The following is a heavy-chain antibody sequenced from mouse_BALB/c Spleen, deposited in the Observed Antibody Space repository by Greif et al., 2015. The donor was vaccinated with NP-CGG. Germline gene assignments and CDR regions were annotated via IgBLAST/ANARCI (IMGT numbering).Heavy chain of an antibody. Sequence: VQLQQSGAELVKPGASVKWSCTASGFNIKETNMHGVKQSPEQGLEWMGRIDPANGNTKYDPKFQGKATITADTSSNTAYLQLSSLTSEDTAVYYCANWDWYFDVWGAGSTVTVSS. V-gene: IGHV14-3*02. D-gene: IGHD4-1*01. CDR3: ANWDWYFDV. CDR1: GFNIKETN. CDR2: IDPANGNT. J-gene: IGHJ1*01.